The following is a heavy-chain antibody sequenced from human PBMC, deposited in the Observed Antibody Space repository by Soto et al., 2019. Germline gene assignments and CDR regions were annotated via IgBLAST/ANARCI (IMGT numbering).Heavy chain of an antibody. CDR1: GFTFASSA. CDR3: AAEGLGISGCSSTSCYYYYGMDV. D-gene: IGHD2-2*01. J-gene: IGHJ6*02. Sequence: SVKVSCKASGFTFASSAVQWVRQARGQRLEWIGWIVVGSGNTNYAQKFQERVTITKDMSTSTAYMELSSLRSEDTAVYYCAAEGLGISGCSSTSCYYYYGMDVWGQGTTVTVSS. V-gene: IGHV1-58*01. CDR2: IVVGSGNT.